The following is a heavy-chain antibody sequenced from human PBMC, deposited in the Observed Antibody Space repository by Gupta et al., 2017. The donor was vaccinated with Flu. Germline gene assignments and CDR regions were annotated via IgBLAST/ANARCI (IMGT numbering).Heavy chain of an antibody. CDR3: ARHIEVGATRRYFDY. D-gene: IGHD1-26*01. J-gene: IGHJ4*02. CDR2: IYYSGST. CDR1: GCSISSSSYY. Sequence: QLQLQESGPGLVTPSATLSLTCTVSGCSISSSSYYWGWIRQPSGKGLEWIESIYYSGSTYYNPSLKSRVTISVDTSKNQFSLELSSVTAADTAVYYCARHIEVGATRRYFDYWGQGTLVTVSS. V-gene: IGHV4-39*01.